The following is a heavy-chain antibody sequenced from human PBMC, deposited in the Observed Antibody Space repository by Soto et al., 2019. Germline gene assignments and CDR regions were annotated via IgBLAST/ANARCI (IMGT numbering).Heavy chain of an antibody. Sequence: PSETLSLTCTGSGGSISSYYWSLIRQPPGKGLEWIGYIYYSGSTNYNPSLKSRVTLSLDTSKNQFSLKLSSVTAADTAVYYCARSSSCAYDRCAFDPRGQGTPVTVSP. CDR2: IYYSGST. D-gene: IGHD3-16*01. V-gene: IGHV4-59*01. J-gene: IGHJ5*02. CDR3: ARSSSCAYDRCAFDP. CDR1: GGSISSYY.